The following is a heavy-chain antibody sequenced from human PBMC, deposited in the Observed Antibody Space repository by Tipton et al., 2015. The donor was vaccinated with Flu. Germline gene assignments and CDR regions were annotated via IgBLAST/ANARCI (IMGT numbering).Heavy chain of an antibody. D-gene: IGHD2-15*01. J-gene: IGHJ4*02. Sequence: TLSLTCAVYGGSFSGYYWSWIRQPPGKGLEWIGEINHSGSTNYNPSLKSRVTISVDTSKNQFSLKLSSVTAADTAVYYCARQSEYCSGGSCLFDYWGQGTLVTVSS. CDR1: GGSFSGYY. CDR2: INHSGST. CDR3: ARQSEYCSGGSCLFDY. V-gene: IGHV4-34*01.